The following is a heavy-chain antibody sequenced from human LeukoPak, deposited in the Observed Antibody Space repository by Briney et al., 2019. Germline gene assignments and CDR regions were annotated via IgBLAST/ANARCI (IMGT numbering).Heavy chain of an antibody. J-gene: IGHJ4*02. CDR1: GITLSNYG. V-gene: IGHV3-23*01. Sequence: GGSLRLSCAVSGITLSNYGMRWVRQAPGKGLEWVAGISGSGGGTNYADSVKGRFTISRDNPKNTLYLQMNSLRAEDTAVYFCAKRGVVIRVILVGFHKEAYYFDSWGQGALVTVSS. D-gene: IGHD3-22*01. CDR3: AKRGVVIRVILVGFHKEAYYFDS. CDR2: ISGSGGGT.